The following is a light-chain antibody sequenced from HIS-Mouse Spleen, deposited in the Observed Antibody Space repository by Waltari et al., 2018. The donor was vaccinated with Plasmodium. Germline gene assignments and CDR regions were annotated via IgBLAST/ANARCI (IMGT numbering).Light chain of an antibody. CDR1: SSDVGSYNL. Sequence: QSALTQPASVSGSPGQSITISCTGTSSDVGSYNLFSWNQQHPGKAPKPMIYEGSKRPSGVSNRFSGSKSGNTASLTISGLQAEDEADYYCCSYAGSSTFVVFGGGTKLTVL. CDR3: CSYAGSSTFVV. J-gene: IGLJ2*01. CDR2: EGS. V-gene: IGLV2-23*03.